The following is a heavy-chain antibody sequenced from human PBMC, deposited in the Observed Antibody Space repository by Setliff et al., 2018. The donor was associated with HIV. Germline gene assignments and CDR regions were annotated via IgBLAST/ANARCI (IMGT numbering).Heavy chain of an antibody. CDR1: GFTFSSYG. CDR2: IWYDGSNK. Sequence: GESLKISCAASGFTFSSYGMHWVRQAPGKGLEWVAVIWYDGSNKYYADSVKGRFTISRDNSKNTLYLQMNSLRAEDTAVYYCARGGLGYFYYYYMDVWGKGTTVTVSS. J-gene: IGHJ6*03. CDR3: ARGGLGYFYYYYMDV. V-gene: IGHV3-33*08. D-gene: IGHD7-27*01.